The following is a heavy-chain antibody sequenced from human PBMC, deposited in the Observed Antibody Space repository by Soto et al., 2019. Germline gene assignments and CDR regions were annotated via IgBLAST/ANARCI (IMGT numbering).Heavy chain of an antibody. CDR3: ATNFGNYYYYGMDV. V-gene: IGHV1-24*01. CDR2: FDPEDGET. J-gene: IGHJ6*02. CDR1: GYTLTELS. D-gene: IGHD3-3*01. Sequence: QVQLVESGAEVKKPGASVKVSCKVSGYTLTELSMHWVRQAPGKGLEWMGGFDPEDGETIYAQKFQGRVTMTEDTSTDTAYMELSSLRYEDTAVYYCATNFGNYYYYGMDVWGQGTTVTVSS.